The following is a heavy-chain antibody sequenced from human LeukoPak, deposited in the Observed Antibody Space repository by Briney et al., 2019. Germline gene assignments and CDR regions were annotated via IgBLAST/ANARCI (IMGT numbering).Heavy chain of an antibody. V-gene: IGHV1-18*01. CDR2: ISVYNGNT. Sequence: ASVKVSCKASGYTFTSYGISWVRQAPGQGLEWMGWISVYNGNTNYAQKLQGRVTMTTDTSTSTAYMELRSLRSDDTAVYYCGTLLSNGPFDYWGQGSLVTVSS. CDR3: GTLLSNGPFDY. CDR1: GYTFTSYG. J-gene: IGHJ4*02.